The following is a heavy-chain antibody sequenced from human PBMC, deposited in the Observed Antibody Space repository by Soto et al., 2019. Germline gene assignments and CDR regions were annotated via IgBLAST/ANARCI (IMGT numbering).Heavy chain of an antibody. Sequence: GGSLRLSCAASGFTSSSYSMNWVRQAPGKGLEWVSSISSSSSSYIYYADSVKGRFTISRDNAKNSLYLQMNSLRAEDTAVYYCARDRGDYYGSGSLENWFDPWGQGTLVTVSS. J-gene: IGHJ5*02. CDR2: ISSSSSSYI. V-gene: IGHV3-21*01. CDR3: ARDRGDYYGSGSLENWFDP. CDR1: GFTSSSYS. D-gene: IGHD3-10*01.